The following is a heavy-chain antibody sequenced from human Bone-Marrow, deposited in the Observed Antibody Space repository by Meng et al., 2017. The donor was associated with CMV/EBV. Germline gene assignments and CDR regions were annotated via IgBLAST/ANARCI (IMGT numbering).Heavy chain of an antibody. J-gene: IGHJ4*02. CDR3: AKDRAATIHFDY. V-gene: IGHV3-33*06. CDR2: IWYDGSNK. Sequence: GGSLRLSCAASGFTFSSYGMHWVRQAPGKGLEWVAVIWYDGSNKYYADSVKGRFTISRDNSKNTLYLQMNSLRAEDTAVYYCAKDRAATIHFDYWGQGTLVTVSS. D-gene: IGHD5-24*01. CDR1: GFTFSSYG.